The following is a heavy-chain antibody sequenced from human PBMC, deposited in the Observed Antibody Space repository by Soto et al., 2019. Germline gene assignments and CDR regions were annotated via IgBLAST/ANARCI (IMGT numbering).Heavy chain of an antibody. V-gene: IGHV4-61*01. CDR2: IYYSGST. D-gene: IGHD3-22*01. Sequence: SETLSLTCTVSGGSVSSGSYYWSWIRQPPGKGLEWIGYIYYSGSTNYNPSLKSRVTISVDTSKNQFSLKLSSVTAADTAVYYCARTYYYDSSGYQINWFDPWGQGTLVTVS. CDR3: ARTYYYDSSGYQINWFDP. CDR1: GGSVSSGSYY. J-gene: IGHJ5*02.